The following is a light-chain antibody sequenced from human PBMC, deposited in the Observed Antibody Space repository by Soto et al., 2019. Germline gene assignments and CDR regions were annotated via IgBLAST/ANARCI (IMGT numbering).Light chain of an antibody. Sequence: EIVLTQSPGTQSLSPGERATLSCRASQSVSSSYLAWYQQKPGQAPRLLIYGASSRATGIPDRFSGSGSGTDFNLTISRLEPEDFAVYYCQQYGSSPPWTFGQGTKVEIK. CDR2: GAS. CDR3: QQYGSSPPWT. CDR1: QSVSSSY. V-gene: IGKV3-20*01. J-gene: IGKJ1*01.